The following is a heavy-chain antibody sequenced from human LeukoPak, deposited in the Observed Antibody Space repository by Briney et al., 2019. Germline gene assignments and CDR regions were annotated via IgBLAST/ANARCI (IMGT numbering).Heavy chain of an antibody. Sequence: GGSLRLSCAASGFTFSSYAMSWVRQVPGKGLEWVSVISGSGDNTYYADSVKGRFTISRDNAKNSLYLQLNSLRDEDTAVYYCARLCRNYYDSSSLDYWGQGTLVTVSS. CDR3: ARLCRNYYDSSSLDY. J-gene: IGHJ4*02. CDR1: GFTFSSYA. D-gene: IGHD3-22*01. V-gene: IGHV3-23*01. CDR2: ISGSGDNT.